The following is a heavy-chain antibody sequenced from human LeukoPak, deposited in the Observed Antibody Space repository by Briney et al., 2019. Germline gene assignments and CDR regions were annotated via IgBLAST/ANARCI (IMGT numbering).Heavy chain of an antibody. CDR1: GGSISSYY. J-gene: IGHJ4*02. CDR3: ARGYYYDSSGYFPTFDY. V-gene: IGHV4-59*01. Sequence: SETLSLTCTVSGGSISSYYWSWIRQPPGKGLEWIGYIYYSGSTNYNPSLKSRVTISVDTSKNRFSLKLSSVTAADTAVYYCARGYYYDSSGYFPTFDYWGQGTLVTVSS. CDR2: IYYSGST. D-gene: IGHD3-22*01.